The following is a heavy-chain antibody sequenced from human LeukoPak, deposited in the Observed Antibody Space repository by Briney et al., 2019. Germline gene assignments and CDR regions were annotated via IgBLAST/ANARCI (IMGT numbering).Heavy chain of an antibody. J-gene: IGHJ4*02. V-gene: IGHV3-7*01. Sequence: GGSLRLSCAASGFTFSSHWMTWVRRAPGKGLEWVAGIRQGGDETYYADSVKGRFTVSRDNAKNSLYLQMNSLSADDTAVYFCARGPNYGARVDFLDSWGRGTKVTVSS. CDR2: IRQGGDET. CDR3: ARGPNYGARVDFLDS. D-gene: IGHD4-17*01. CDR1: GFTFSSHW.